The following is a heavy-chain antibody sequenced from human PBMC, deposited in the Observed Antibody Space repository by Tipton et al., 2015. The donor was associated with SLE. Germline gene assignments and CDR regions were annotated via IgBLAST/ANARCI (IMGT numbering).Heavy chain of an antibody. V-gene: IGHV4-38-2*02. CDR2: IYHSESP. J-gene: IGHJ4*02. CDR3: TRVPRYNWNYIAD. CDR1: NYYINSGYF. Sequence: TLSLTCSVSNYYINSGYFWGWIRQPPGKGLEWIGDIYHSESPNYNPSLKSRVTISIDKSKNQFSLKLTSVTAADTAVYHCTRVPRYNWNYIADWGQGTLVSVSS. D-gene: IGHD1-7*01.